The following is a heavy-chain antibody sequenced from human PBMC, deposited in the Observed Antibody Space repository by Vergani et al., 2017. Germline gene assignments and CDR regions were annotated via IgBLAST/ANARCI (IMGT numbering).Heavy chain of an antibody. CDR2: FDPEDGET. J-gene: IGHJ3*02. D-gene: IGHD6-13*01. V-gene: IGHV1-24*01. CDR1: GYTLTELS. CDR3: ATSRPYSSSWYDAFDI. Sequence: QVQLVQSGAEVKKPGASVKVSCKVSGYTLTELSMHWVRQAPGKGLEWMGGFDPEDGETIYAQKFQGRVTVTEDTSTDTAYMELSSLRAEDTAVYYCATSRPYSSSWYDAFDIWGQGTMVTVSS.